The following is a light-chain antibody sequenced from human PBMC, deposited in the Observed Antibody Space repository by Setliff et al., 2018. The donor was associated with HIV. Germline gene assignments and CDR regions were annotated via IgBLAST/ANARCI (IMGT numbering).Light chain of an antibody. J-gene: IGLJ2*01. CDR1: TSDVGGYNY. V-gene: IGLV2-14*03. CDR2: DVN. Sequence: QSALTQPAPVSGSPGQSITISCTGTTSDVGGYNYVSWYQQHPGRAPKLMIFDVNNRPSGVSNRFSGSKSGNTASLTISGLQAEDEADYYCSSYTSSSTLVVFGGGTQLTVL. CDR3: SSYTSSSTLVV.